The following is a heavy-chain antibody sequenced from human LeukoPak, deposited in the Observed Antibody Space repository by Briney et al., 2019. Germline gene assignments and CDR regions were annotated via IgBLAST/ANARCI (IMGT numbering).Heavy chain of an antibody. J-gene: IGHJ4*02. CDR3: ARAGSGYHLFDY. Sequence: ASVKVSCKASGYTFTSYGISWVRQAPGQGLEWMGRISAYNGNANYAQKLQGRVTMTTDTSTSTAYMELRSLRSDDTAVYYCARAGSGYHLFDYWGQGTLVTVSS. D-gene: IGHD3-22*01. CDR1: GYTFTSYG. V-gene: IGHV1-18*01. CDR2: ISAYNGNA.